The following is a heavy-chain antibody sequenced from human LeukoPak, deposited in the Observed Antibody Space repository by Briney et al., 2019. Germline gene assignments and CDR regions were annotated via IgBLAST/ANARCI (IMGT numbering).Heavy chain of an antibody. V-gene: IGHV3-21*04. CDR2: ISSSSSYI. J-gene: IGHJ4*02. Sequence: GGSLRLSCAASGFTFSSYSMNWVRQAPGKGLEWVSSISSSSSYIYYADSVKGRFTISRDNSKNTLYLQMNSLRAEDTAVYYCAKDRHMVRGVINYWGQGTLVTVSS. CDR1: GFTFSSYS. D-gene: IGHD3-10*01. CDR3: AKDRHMVRGVINY.